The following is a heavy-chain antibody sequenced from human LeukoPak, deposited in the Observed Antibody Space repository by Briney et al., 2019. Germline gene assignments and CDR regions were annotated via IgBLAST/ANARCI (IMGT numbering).Heavy chain of an antibody. Sequence: PGGSLRLSCVASGFTFSSYGMHWVRQAPGKGLEWVSFIRYDANNRYYADSVKGRFTISRDNSKNTLYLKMNNLRAEDTAVYYCAKPLEKYTYGGNFDYWGQGILVTVSS. J-gene: IGHJ4*02. D-gene: IGHD4-23*01. CDR2: IRYDANNR. CDR1: GFTFSSYG. V-gene: IGHV3-30*02. CDR3: AKPLEKYTYGGNFDY.